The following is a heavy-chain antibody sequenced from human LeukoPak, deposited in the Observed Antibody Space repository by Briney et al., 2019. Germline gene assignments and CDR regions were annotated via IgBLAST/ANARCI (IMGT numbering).Heavy chain of an antibody. CDR1: GGSISSYY. V-gene: IGHV4-59*04. CDR2: IYYSGST. J-gene: IGHJ5*02. CDR3: AVLRYFDWLLHP. D-gene: IGHD3-9*01. Sequence: SETLSLTCTVSGGSISSYYWSWIRQPPGKGLEWIGSIYYSGSTYYNPSLKSRVTISVDTSKNQSSLKLSSVTAADTAVYYCAVLRYFDWLLHPWGQGTLVTVSS.